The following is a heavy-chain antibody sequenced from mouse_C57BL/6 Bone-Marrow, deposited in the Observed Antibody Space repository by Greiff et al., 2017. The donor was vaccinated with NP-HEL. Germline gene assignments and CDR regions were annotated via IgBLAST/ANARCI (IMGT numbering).Heavy chain of an antibody. Sequence: EVHLVESGGGLVQPGGSLKLSCAASGFTFSDYYMYWVRQTPEKRLEWVAYISNGGGSTYYPDTVKGRFTISRDNAKNTLYLQMSRLKSEDTAMYYCAAYYSNYDYAMDYWGQGTSVTVSS. V-gene: IGHV5-12*01. CDR3: AAYYSNYDYAMDY. J-gene: IGHJ4*01. CDR1: GFTFSDYY. CDR2: ISNGGGST. D-gene: IGHD2-5*01.